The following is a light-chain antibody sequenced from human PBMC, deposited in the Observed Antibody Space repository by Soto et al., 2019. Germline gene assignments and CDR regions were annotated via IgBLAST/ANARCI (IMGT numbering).Light chain of an antibody. V-gene: IGKV1-8*01. Sequence: IQMTQSPSSFSASTGDRVTITCRASQGISSYLAWYQQKPGKAPKLLIYAASTLQSGVPSRFSGSGSGTDFTLTISCLQSEDFATYYCQQYYSYPSLTFGGGTKVEIK. J-gene: IGKJ4*01. CDR2: AAS. CDR1: QGISSY. CDR3: QQYYSYPSLT.